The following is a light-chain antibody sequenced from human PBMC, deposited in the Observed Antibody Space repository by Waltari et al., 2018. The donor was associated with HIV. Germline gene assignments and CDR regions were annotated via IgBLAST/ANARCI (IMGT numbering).Light chain of an antibody. V-gene: IGLV1-36*01. CDR1: HSNHGNNA. CDR2: YND. Sequence: QSVLTQPPQLPEAPRQTVTISCSGRHSNHGNNAVNWYQQPPGKAPKLLIYYNDLLPSGVSDRFSGSRSGTSASLAISGLQSEDEAHYYCASWDDRLNGWVFGGGTQLTVL. J-gene: IGLJ3*02. CDR3: ASWDDRLNGWV.